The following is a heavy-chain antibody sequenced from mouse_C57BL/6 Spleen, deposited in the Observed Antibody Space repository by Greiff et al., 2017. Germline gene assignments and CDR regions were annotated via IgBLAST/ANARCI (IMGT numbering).Heavy chain of an antibody. CDR3: ARGYGSYWYFDV. D-gene: IGHD1-1*01. CDR1: GYTFTSYW. Sequence: QVQLQQPGTELVKPGASVKLSCPASGYTFTSYWMHWVKQRPGQGLEWIGNINPSNGGTNSNEKFKSKATLTVDKSSSTAYMQLSSLTSEDSAVYDWARGYGSYWYFDVWGTGTTVTVSS. V-gene: IGHV1-53*01. CDR2: INPSNGGT. J-gene: IGHJ1*03.